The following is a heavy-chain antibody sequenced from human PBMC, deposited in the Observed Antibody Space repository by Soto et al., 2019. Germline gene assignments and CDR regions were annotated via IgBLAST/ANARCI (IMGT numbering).Heavy chain of an antibody. CDR3: ARGRLREANWFDP. CDR2: IYYSGST. V-gene: IGHV4-31*03. J-gene: IGHJ5*02. D-gene: IGHD3-16*01. Sequence: SETXSLTCTVSGGSISSGGYYWSWIRQHPGKGLEWIGYIYYSGSTYYNPSLKSRVTISVDTSKNQFSLKLSSVTAADTAVYYCARGRLREANWFDPWGQGTLVTVSS. CDR1: GGSISSGGYY.